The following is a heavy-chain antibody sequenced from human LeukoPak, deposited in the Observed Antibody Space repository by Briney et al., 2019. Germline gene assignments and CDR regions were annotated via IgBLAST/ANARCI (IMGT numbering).Heavy chain of an antibody. Sequence: GGSLRLSCAASGFTVISNFMSWVRQAPGKGLEWVSVLYSGGATYYADSVKGRFTISRDNSRNTVSLQVNSLRADDTAIYYCAKDDSNNYYEYWGQGTLVTVSA. J-gene: IGHJ4*02. CDR3: AKDDSNNYYEY. CDR2: LYSGGAT. CDR1: GFTVISNF. D-gene: IGHD2-15*01. V-gene: IGHV3-66*01.